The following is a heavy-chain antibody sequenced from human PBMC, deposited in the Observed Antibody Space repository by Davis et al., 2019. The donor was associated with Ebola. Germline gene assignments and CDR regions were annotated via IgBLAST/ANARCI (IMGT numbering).Heavy chain of an antibody. J-gene: IGHJ6*02. CDR2: ISHSGGDT. V-gene: IGHV3-23*01. CDR3: AKTRRLYFYYGMDV. CDR1: GFTFSTYA. Sequence: GESLKLSCTASGFTFSTYAMSWVRQAPGAGLEWVPAISHSGGDTYYADSAKGRFTISRDNSKKTVDLQMNSLRADDTAIYYCAKTRRLYFYYGMDVWGQGTTVTVSS.